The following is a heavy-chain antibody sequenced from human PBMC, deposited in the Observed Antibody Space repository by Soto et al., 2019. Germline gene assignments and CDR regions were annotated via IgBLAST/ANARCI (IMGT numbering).Heavy chain of an antibody. D-gene: IGHD7-27*01. Sequence: ASVKVSCKASGYTFTGYYMHWVRQAPGQGLEWMGWINPNSGGTNYAQKFQGWVTMTRDTSISTAYMELRSLRSDDTAVYYCARLGLTEYYFDYWGQGTVVTVS. CDR1: GYTFTGYY. CDR2: INPNSGGT. CDR3: ARLGLTEYYFDY. J-gene: IGHJ4*02. V-gene: IGHV1-2*04.